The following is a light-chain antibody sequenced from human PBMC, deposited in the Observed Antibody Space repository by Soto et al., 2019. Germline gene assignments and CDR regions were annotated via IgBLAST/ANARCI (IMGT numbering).Light chain of an antibody. J-gene: IGLJ2*01. CDR1: SSNIGNND. CDR2: DNN. CDR3: GTWDSSLSDVV. Sequence: QSVLTQPPSVSAAPGQRVTISCSGSSSNIGNNDVSWYQQLPGTAPQRLIYDNNKRHSGIPDRFSGSKSGTSATLDITGLQTGDEADYYCGTWDSSLSDVVFGGGTQLTV. V-gene: IGLV1-51*01.